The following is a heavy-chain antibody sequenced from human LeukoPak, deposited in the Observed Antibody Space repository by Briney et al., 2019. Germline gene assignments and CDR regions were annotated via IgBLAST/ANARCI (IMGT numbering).Heavy chain of an antibody. J-gene: IGHJ4*02. CDR2: IYHSGST. V-gene: IGHV4-59*12. CDR3: AKSVFYYVSGSYYLYFDY. Sequence: SETLSLTCTVSGGSISSYYWSWIRQRPGKGLEWIGYIYHSGSTYYNPSLKSRVTISVDRSKNQFSLKLSSVTAADTAVYYCAKSVFYYVSGSYYLYFDYWGQGTLVTVSS. D-gene: IGHD3-10*01. CDR1: GGSISSYY.